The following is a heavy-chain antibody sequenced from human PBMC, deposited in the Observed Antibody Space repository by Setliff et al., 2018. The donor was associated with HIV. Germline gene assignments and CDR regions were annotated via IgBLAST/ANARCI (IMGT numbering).Heavy chain of an antibody. V-gene: IGHV1-18*01. CDR3: ARVQWVVSSNVGLDY. D-gene: IGHD6-19*01. CDR1: GYTFTSYG. J-gene: IGHJ4*02. CDR2: ISGYSGNT. Sequence: ASVKVSCKASGYTFTSYGISWLRQALGQGLEWMGWISGYSGNTNYAQKFQDRVTMTTDTPTSTVYMELRSLRSDDTAVYYCARVQWVVSSNVGLDYWGQGTLVTVSS.